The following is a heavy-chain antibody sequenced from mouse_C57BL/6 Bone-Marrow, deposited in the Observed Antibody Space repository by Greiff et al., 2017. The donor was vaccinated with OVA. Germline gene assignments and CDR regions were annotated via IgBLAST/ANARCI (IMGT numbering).Heavy chain of an antibody. Sequence: DVKLVESGGDLVKPGGSLKLSCAASGFTFSSYGMSWVRQTPDKRLEWVATISSGGSYTYYPDSVKGRFTISRDNAKNTLYLQMSSLKSEDTAMYYCARQTGAWFAYWGQGTLVTVSA. CDR1: GFTFSSYG. CDR2: ISSGGSYT. CDR3: ARQTGAWFAY. D-gene: IGHD4-1*01. J-gene: IGHJ3*01. V-gene: IGHV5-6*02.